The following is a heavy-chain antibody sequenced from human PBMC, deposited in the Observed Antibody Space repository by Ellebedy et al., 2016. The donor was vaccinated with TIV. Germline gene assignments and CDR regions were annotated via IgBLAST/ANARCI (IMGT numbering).Heavy chain of an antibody. CDR1: GFTFSSYS. J-gene: IGHJ3*02. Sequence: GGSLRLSCAASGFTFSSYSMNRVRQAPGKGLEWISSISGSSSYIYYADSVKGRFTISRDNAKNSLYLQMNSLRAEDTAVYYCASWDYSGSYSLLDAFDIWGQGTMVTVSS. D-gene: IGHD1-26*01. CDR2: ISGSSSYI. CDR3: ASWDYSGSYSLLDAFDI. V-gene: IGHV3-21*01.